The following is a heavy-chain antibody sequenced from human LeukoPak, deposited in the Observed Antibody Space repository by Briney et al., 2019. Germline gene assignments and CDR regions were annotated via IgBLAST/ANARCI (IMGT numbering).Heavy chain of an antibody. Sequence: KVSFKASGGTFSSYAISWVRQAPGQGLEWMGRIIPIFGTANYAQKFQGRVTITTDESTSTAYMELSSLRSEDTAVYYCARVGDYGGNSGFDYWGQGTLVTVSS. CDR1: GGTFSSYA. J-gene: IGHJ4*02. V-gene: IGHV1-69*05. CDR3: ARVGDYGGNSGFDY. D-gene: IGHD4-23*01. CDR2: IIPIFGTA.